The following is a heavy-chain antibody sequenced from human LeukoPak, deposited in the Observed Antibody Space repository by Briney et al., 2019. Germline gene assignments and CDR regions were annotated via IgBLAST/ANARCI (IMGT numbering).Heavy chain of an antibody. CDR2: IYYSGST. CDR3: GGGPVADYYFDY. CDR1: GGSISSSSYY. Sequence: KPSETPSLTCTVSGGSISSSSYYWGWIRQPPGKGLEWIGSIYYSGSTYYNPSLKSRVTISVDTSKNQFSLKLSSVTAADTAVYYCGGGPVADYYFDYWGQGTLVTVSS. V-gene: IGHV4-39*05. J-gene: IGHJ4*02. D-gene: IGHD6-19*01.